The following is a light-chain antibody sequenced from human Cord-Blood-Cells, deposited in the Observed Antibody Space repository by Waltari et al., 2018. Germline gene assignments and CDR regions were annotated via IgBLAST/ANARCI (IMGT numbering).Light chain of an antibody. J-gene: IGKJ4*01. Sequence: EIVLTQSPATLSLSTGETATLSCRASQSVSSYLAWYQQKPGQAPRLLLYDASNKATGIPARFSGSGSGTDFTLTISSLEPEDFAVYYCQQRSNWPPLTFGGGTKVEIK. CDR1: QSVSSY. V-gene: IGKV3-11*01. CDR2: DAS. CDR3: QQRSNWPPLT.